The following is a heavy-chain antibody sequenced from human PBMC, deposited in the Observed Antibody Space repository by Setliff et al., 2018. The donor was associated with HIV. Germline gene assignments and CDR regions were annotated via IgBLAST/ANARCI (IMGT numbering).Heavy chain of an antibody. CDR2: VDPKNGGT. CDR1: GYTFTDYY. CDR3: ATLDYYGSATYDLALHY. V-gene: IGHV1-69-2*01. Sequence: ASVKVSCKASGYTFTDYYMHWVQQAPGKGLEWMGRVDPKNGGTIYAEKLRGRVTIIADTSTDTAYMELSSLRSEDTAVYYCATLDYYGSATYDLALHYWGQGTLVTV. J-gene: IGHJ4*02. D-gene: IGHD3-10*01.